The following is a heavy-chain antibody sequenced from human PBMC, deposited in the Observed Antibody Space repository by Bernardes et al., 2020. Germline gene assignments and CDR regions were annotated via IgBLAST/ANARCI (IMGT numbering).Heavy chain of an antibody. CDR2: VYYTGTT. J-gene: IGHJ3*02. Sequence: SESLSLTCSVSGASIGRFYYWRCILQFPGKGLDWLGYVYYTGTTYYNSSLKSRLSISVDTSENQFSLRLSSVTAADTAVYYCARGAYSLDRSGPRSVFDIWGQATMVTVSS. V-gene: IGHV4-31*03. CDR1: GASIGRFYY. CDR3: ARGAYSLDRSGPRSVFDI. D-gene: IGHD3-22*01.